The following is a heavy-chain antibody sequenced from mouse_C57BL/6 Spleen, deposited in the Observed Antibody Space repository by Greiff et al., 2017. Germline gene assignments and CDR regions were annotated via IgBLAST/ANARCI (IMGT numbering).Heavy chain of an antibody. CDR2: ILPGSGST. CDR1: GYTFTGYW. J-gene: IGHJ1*03. D-gene: IGHD1-1*01. Sequence: VQLQESGAELMKPGASVKLSCKATGYTFTGYWIEWVKQRPGHGLEWIGEILPGSGSTNYNEKFKGKATFTADTSSKTAYMQLSSLTTGDSAIYYCAIITTVRADGWGTGTTVTVSS. CDR3: AIITTVRADG. V-gene: IGHV1-9*01.